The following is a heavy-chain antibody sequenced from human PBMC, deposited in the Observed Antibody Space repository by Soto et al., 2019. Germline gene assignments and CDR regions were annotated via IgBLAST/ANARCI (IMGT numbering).Heavy chain of an antibody. J-gene: IGHJ6*03. CDR2: ISAYNGNT. D-gene: IGHD1-1*01. Sequence: APVEVSRKASCYTFSSSVISWVRQGPGQGLEWMGWISAYNGNTNYAQKLQGRVTMTTDTATSTAYMELRSLRSDDTAVYYCAGGTVALYCYMDGWGKGNTVTVYS. CDR1: CYTFSSSV. V-gene: IGHV1-18*01. CDR3: AGGTVALYCYMDG.